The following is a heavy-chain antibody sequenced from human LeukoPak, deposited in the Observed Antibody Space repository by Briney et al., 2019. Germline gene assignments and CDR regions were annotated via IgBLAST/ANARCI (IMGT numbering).Heavy chain of an antibody. CDR2: ISSSRSYI. D-gene: IGHD6-13*01. J-gene: IGHJ4*02. CDR1: GFTFSNYI. V-gene: IGHV3-21*01. CDR3: ARDSDYGTAAAGTFDY. Sequence: PGGSLRLSCAASGFTFSNYIMNWVRQAPGEGLEWVSSISSSRSYIYYADSVKGRFTISRDNAKNSLYLQMNSLRAEDTAVYYCARDSDYGTAAAGTFDYWGQGTLVTVSS.